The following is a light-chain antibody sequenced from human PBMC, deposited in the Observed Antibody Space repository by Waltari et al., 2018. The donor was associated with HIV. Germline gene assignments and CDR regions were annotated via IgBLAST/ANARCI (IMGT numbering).Light chain of an antibody. V-gene: IGLV3-25*03. CDR3: QSTDYDGTWV. CDR2: KDI. Sequence: SYDLTQTPSVSVSPGQTARINCSRVALPKKYSSWYRQKAGQAPMLLIFKDIERPSGIPERISGSGSGTGVTLTISDVQAEDEGDYFCQSTDYDGTWVFGGGTKLTVL. CDR1: ALPKKY. J-gene: IGLJ3*02.